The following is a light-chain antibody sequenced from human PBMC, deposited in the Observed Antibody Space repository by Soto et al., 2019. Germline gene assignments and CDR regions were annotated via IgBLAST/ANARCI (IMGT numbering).Light chain of an antibody. V-gene: IGKV3-20*01. Sequence: EIVLTQSPGTLSLSPGDRATLSCRASQTLSSSNLAWYQQRPGLAPRLLIYGASSRATGIPDRFSGSGSGTEFPLTISRLEPEDFALYYCQQYGSSPPFTFGPGTKVDIK. J-gene: IGKJ3*01. CDR1: QTLSSSN. CDR2: GAS. CDR3: QQYGSSPPFT.